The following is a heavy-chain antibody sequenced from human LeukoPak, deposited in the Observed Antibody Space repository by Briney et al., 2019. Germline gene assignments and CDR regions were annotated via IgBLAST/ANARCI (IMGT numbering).Heavy chain of an antibody. J-gene: IGHJ4*02. CDR2: INPNSGGT. CDR1: GYSFTDYY. D-gene: IGHD5-18*01. Sequence: ASVEVSCKASGYSFTDYYIHWVRQAPGQGLEWMGWINPNSGGTNYARKFEGRFTMTRETSIRTAYMELGGLRSDDTAFYFCARPVRGYSYGLAGDYWGQGTLITVSS. CDR3: ARPVRGYSYGLAGDY. V-gene: IGHV1-2*02.